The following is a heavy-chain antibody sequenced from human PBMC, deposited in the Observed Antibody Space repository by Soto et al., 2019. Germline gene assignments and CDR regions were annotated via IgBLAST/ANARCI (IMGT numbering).Heavy chain of an antibody. J-gene: IGHJ2*01. CDR3: ARLPITYYDILTGYRQGYWYFDL. Sequence: EVQLVESGGGLVQPGGSLRLSCAASGFTFSSYWMSWVRQAPGKGLEWVANIKQDGSEKYYVDSVKGRFTISRDNAKNSLYLQMNSLRAEDTAVYYCARLPITYYDILTGYRQGYWYFDLWGRGTLVTVSS. V-gene: IGHV3-7*04. CDR2: IKQDGSEK. CDR1: GFTFSSYW. D-gene: IGHD3-9*01.